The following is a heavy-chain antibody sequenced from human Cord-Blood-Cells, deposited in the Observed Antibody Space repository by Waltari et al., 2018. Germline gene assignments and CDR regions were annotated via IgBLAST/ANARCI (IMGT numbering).Heavy chain of an antibody. CDR2: IYYSGST. CDR3: ARLNWNYAFDI. Sequence: LQLQESGPGLVKPSETLSLTCPVSGGSIRSSSYYWGWIRQPPGKGLEWIGSIYYSGSTYYNPSLKSRVTISVDTSKNQFSLKLSSVTAADTAVYYCARLNWNYAFDIWGQGTMVTVSS. J-gene: IGHJ3*02. V-gene: IGHV4-39*01. D-gene: IGHD1-7*01. CDR1: GGSIRSSSYY.